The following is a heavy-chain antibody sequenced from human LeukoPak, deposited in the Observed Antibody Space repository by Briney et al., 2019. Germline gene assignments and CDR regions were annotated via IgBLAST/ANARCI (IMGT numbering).Heavy chain of an antibody. CDR2: IYTRGST. J-gene: IGHJ4*02. V-gene: IGHV4-4*07. Sequence: PSETLSLTCTVSGAFISSDSWSWIRQPAGKGLEWIGRIYTRGSTSYNPSLKSRVTMSADTSKNQFSLKLRSVTAADTAVYYCAKMMTPGQTSFGFWGQGTLVTVSS. CDR3: AKMMTPGQTSFGF. D-gene: IGHD2-2*01. CDR1: GAFISSDS.